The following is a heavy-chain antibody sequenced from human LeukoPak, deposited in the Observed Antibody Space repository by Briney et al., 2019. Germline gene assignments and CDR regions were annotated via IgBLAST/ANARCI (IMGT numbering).Heavy chain of an antibody. J-gene: IGHJ3*02. CDR3: ARRDDMSAFDI. CDR2: IYSGDSDT. Sequence: GESLKISCKGSGYSFTTYWIGWVRQMPGKGLEWMGIIYSGDSDTRFSPSFQGQVTISVDKSISTAYLQWSSLKASDTAMYYCARRDDMSAFDIWGQGTMVTVSS. V-gene: IGHV5-51*01. CDR1: GYSFTTYW. D-gene: IGHD3-22*01.